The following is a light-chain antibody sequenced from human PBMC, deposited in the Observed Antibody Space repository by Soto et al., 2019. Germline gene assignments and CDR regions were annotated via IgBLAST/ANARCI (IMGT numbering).Light chain of an antibody. Sequence: QSALTQPASVSGSPGQSITISCTGTSSDIGGYNYVSWYQQHPGKAPKLMIYDVSDRPSGVSNRFSGSKSGNTASLTISGLQAEDEADYYCASYASSNTVLFCGGTQLTVL. CDR1: SSDIGGYNY. V-gene: IGLV2-14*03. CDR3: ASYASSNTVL. J-gene: IGLJ2*01. CDR2: DVS.